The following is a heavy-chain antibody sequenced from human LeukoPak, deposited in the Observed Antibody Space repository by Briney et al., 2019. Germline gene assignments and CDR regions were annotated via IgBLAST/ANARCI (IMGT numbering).Heavy chain of an antibody. J-gene: IGHJ4*02. Sequence: SETLSLTCAVYGGSFSGYYWSWIGQPPGKGLEWIGEINHSGSTNYNPSLKSRVTISVDTSKNQFSLKLSSVTAADTAVYYCARQRPRYSSSWYLGGYFDYWGQGTLVTVSS. CDR2: INHSGST. CDR1: GGSFSGYY. V-gene: IGHV4-34*01. CDR3: ARQRPRYSSSWYLGGYFDY. D-gene: IGHD6-13*01.